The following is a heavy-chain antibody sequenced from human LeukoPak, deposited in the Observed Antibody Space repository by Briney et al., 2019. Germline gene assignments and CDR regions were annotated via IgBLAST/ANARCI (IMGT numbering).Heavy chain of an antibody. D-gene: IGHD2-2*01. Sequence: PSETLSLTCTVSGGSISSYYWSWIRQPPGKGLEWIGFIYYTGTTNYNPSLKSRVIISVDTTKNQFSLKLSSVTAADTAVYYCARLPRLRYCSSTSCFDYWGQGTLVTVSS. CDR1: GGSISSYY. V-gene: IGHV4-59*08. CDR2: IYYTGTT. J-gene: IGHJ4*02. CDR3: ARLPRLRYCSSTSCFDY.